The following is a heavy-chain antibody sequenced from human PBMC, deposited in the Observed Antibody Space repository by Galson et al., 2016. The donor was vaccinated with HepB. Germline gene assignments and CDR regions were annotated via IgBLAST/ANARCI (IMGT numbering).Heavy chain of an antibody. D-gene: IGHD5-18*01. CDR3: ARDGGAAWIQLWFDN. CDR2: ISNDGNNK. J-gene: IGHJ4*01. V-gene: IGHV3-30*04. Sequence: SLRLSCAASGFRFGTYAMHWVRQAPGKGLEWVAGISNDGNNKYYIDSAKGRFTFSRDNFRNTLYLQLSSLRAEDTGVYYCARDGGAAWIQLWFDNWGHGTVVTVSP. CDR1: GFRFGTYA.